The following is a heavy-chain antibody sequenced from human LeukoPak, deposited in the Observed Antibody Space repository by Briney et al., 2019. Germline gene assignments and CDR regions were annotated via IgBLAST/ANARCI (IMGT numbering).Heavy chain of an antibody. J-gene: IGHJ4*02. CDR1: GFTFSSFE. Sequence: GGPLRLSCTASGFTFSSFEMNWVRLAPGKGLEWISCISGSGSTVYYADSVKGRFTISRDNAKNSLYLHMNSLRAEDTAVYYCAKGFRDTAMFLDDWGQGTLVTVSS. V-gene: IGHV3-48*03. CDR3: AKGFRDTAMFLDD. CDR2: ISGSGSTV. D-gene: IGHD5-18*01.